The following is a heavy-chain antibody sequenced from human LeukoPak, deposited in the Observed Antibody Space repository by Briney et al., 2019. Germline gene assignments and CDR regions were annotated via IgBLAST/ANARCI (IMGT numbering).Heavy chain of an antibody. J-gene: IGHJ4*02. D-gene: IGHD6-19*01. Sequence: GSLRLSCAASGFTGSSNYMSWVRQAPGKGLEWVSVIYSGDSTYYADSVKGRFPISRDNSKNTLYLQMNSLRAEDTAVYYCAGGPGYSSGWAFDYWGQGTLVTVSS. CDR3: AGGPGYSSGWAFDY. V-gene: IGHV3-66*01. CDR1: GFTGSSNY. CDR2: IYSGDST.